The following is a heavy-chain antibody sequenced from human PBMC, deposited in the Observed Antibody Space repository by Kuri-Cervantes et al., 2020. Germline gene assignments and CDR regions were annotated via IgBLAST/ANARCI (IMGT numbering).Heavy chain of an antibody. V-gene: IGHV3-21*01. CDR1: GFTFSSYS. CDR3: ARSDWFDP. J-gene: IGHJ5*02. Sequence: GESLKISCAASGFTFSSYSMNWVRQAPGKGLEWVSSISSSSSYIYYADSVKGRFTISRGNAKNSLYLQMNSLRAEDTAVYYCARSDWFDPWGQGTLVTVSS. CDR2: ISSSSSYI.